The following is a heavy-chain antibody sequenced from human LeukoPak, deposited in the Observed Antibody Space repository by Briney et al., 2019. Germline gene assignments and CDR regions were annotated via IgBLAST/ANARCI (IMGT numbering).Heavy chain of an antibody. Sequence: SETLSLTCTVSGDSISAYYWSWIRQPAGRGLEWIGRIHASGSTRYNPSLKSRVTMSVDTSKNQFSLKLTSVTAADTALYFCASGMSAAYDYNWFDSWGQGNLVTVSS. D-gene: IGHD5-12*01. CDR3: ASGMSAAYDYNWFDS. J-gene: IGHJ5*01. CDR1: GDSISAYY. V-gene: IGHV4-4*07. CDR2: IHASGST.